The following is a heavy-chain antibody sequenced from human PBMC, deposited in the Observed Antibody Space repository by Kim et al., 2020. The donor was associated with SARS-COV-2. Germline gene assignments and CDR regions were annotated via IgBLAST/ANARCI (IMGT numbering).Heavy chain of an antibody. CDR2: ISAYNGNT. CDR1: GYTFTSYG. D-gene: IGHD3-16*02. V-gene: IGHV1-18*01. Sequence: ASVKVSCKASGYTFTSYGISWVRQAPGQGLEWMGWISAYNGNTNYAQKLQGRVTMTTDTSTSTAYMELRSLRSDDTAVYYCARVLMITFGGVIAPRRDFDYWGQGTLVTVSS. J-gene: IGHJ4*02. CDR3: ARVLMITFGGVIAPRRDFDY.